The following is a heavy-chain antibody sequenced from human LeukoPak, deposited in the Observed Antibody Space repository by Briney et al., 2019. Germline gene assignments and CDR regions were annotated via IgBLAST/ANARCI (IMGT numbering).Heavy chain of an antibody. V-gene: IGHV3-53*01. CDR2: MYSDGTT. J-gene: IGHJ5*02. CDR1: GFIVSSYQ. D-gene: IGHD3-10*01. Sequence: GGSLRLSCAVSGFIVSSYQMSWVRQAPGKGLEWLSVMYSDGTTYYADSVKGRFTISRDNAKNSLYLQMNSLRAADTAVYYCARSVMVRGVSRGFDPWGQGTLVTVSS. CDR3: ARSVMVRGVSRGFDP.